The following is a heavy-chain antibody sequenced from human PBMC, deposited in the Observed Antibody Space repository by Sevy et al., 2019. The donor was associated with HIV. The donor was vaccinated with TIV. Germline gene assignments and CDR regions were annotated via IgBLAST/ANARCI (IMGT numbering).Heavy chain of an antibody. J-gene: IGHJ6*02. CDR2: IYHSGSS. V-gene: IGHV4-4*02. Sequence: SETLSLTCAVSGGSISSNNWWSWVRQPPGKGLEWIGEIYHSGSSTYKPSLKSRVTMSVDKSKNQFSLNLSSVTAADTAVYYCASTGIAPRRGYYGMDVWGQGTTVTVSS. D-gene: IGHD6-6*01. CDR1: GGSISSNNW. CDR3: ASTGIAPRRGYYGMDV.